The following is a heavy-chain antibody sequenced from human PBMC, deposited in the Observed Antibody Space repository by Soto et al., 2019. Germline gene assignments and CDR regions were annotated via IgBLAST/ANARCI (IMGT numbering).Heavy chain of an antibody. J-gene: IGHJ5*02. CDR2: IYHDGNT. D-gene: IGHD4-17*01. Sequence: PSETLSLTCAVSGGSISSGGYSWSWIRQPPGKGLEWIGYIYHDGNTYYNPSLKSRVTMSVDRSKNHFSLKLASVSAADTAIYYCAATVTSWRWFDPWGQGTLVTVSS. V-gene: IGHV4-30-2*01. CDR1: GGSISSGGYS. CDR3: AATVTSWRWFDP.